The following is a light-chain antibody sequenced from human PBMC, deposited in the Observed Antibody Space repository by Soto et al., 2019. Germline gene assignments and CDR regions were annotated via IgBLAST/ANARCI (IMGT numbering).Light chain of an antibody. CDR1: QSINNW. J-gene: IGKJ2*02. Sequence: DTPMTQSPSTLSASVGDRVTITCRASQSINNWLAWYQQKPGKAPKLLIYKASNLESGVPSRFSGSASGTEVTLTISSLQPDDLATYYCQQYNGYSGTFGQGTKLEIK. CDR3: QQYNGYSGT. V-gene: IGKV1-5*03. CDR2: KAS.